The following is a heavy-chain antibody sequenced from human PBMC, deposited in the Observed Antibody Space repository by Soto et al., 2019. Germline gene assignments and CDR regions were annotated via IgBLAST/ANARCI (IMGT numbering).Heavy chain of an antibody. D-gene: IGHD6-13*01. CDR1: GFTFDDYA. Sequence: PGGSLRLSCAASGFTFDDYAMHWVRQAPGKGLEWVTGISWNSDSIGYADSVKGRFTISRDNAKNSLYLQMNSLIAEDTALYYCAKVGGYSSSWYPFDYWGQGTLVTVSS. J-gene: IGHJ4*02. CDR3: AKVGGYSSSWYPFDY. V-gene: IGHV3-9*01. CDR2: ISWNSDSI.